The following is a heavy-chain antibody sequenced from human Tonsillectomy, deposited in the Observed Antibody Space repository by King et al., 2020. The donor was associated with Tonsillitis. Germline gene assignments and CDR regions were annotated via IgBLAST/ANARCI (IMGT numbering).Heavy chain of an antibody. D-gene: IGHD3-3*01. V-gene: IGHV4-30-4*01. CDR3: VRIDSLENWFDP. CDR2: IYYSGNT. CDR1: GGSISSDNYY. J-gene: IGHJ5*02. Sequence: VQLQESGPGLVKPSQSLSLTCTVSGGSISSDNYYWSWTRQPPGQGLEWIGYIYYSGNTYYNPSLKSRVTISVDTSKNQFSLKLSSVAAADTAVYYCVRIDSLENWFDPWGQEILVTVSS.